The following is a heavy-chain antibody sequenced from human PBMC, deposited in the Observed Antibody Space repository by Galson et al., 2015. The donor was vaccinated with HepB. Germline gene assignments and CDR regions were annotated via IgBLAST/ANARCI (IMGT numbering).Heavy chain of an antibody. Sequence: SLRLSCAASGFTFSSYWMSWVRQAPGKGLEWVANIKQDGSEKYYVDSVKGRFTISRDNAKNSLYLQMNSLRAEDTAVYYCATDEEGPTTGIAAAGTRFNWFDPWGQGTLVTVSS. CDR1: GFTFSSYW. V-gene: IGHV3-7*03. J-gene: IGHJ5*02. D-gene: IGHD6-13*01. CDR3: ATDEEGPTTGIAAAGTRFNWFDP. CDR2: IKQDGSEK.